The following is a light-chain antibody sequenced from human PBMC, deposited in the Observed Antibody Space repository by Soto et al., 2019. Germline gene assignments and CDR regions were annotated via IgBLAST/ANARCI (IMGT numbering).Light chain of an antibody. J-gene: IGLJ3*02. CDR1: SSDIGSYNL. CDR2: DAS. Sequence: QSALTQPASVSASPGQSITISCTGTSSDIGSYNLVSWYQQHPGKAPRLMIYDASKRPSGVSNRFSGSKSGNTASLTISGLQAEDEADYYCCSYAGSSTWVFGGGTQLTVL. V-gene: IGLV2-23*01. CDR3: CSYAGSSTWV.